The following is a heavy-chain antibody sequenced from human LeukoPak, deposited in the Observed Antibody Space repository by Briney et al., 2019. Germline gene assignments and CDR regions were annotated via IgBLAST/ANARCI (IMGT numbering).Heavy chain of an antibody. Sequence: ASVKVSCKASGYTSTSYAMHWVRQAPGQRLEWMGWINAGNGNTKYSQKFQGRVTITRDTSASTAYMELSSLRSEDTAVYYCARRGVDDWYDAFDIWGQGTMVTVSS. D-gene: IGHD3-9*01. J-gene: IGHJ3*02. CDR1: GYTSTSYA. CDR3: ARRGVDDWYDAFDI. V-gene: IGHV1-3*01. CDR2: INAGNGNT.